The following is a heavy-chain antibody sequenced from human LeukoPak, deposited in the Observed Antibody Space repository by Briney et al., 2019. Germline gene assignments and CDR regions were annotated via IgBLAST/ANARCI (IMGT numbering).Heavy chain of an antibody. V-gene: IGHV4-34*01. D-gene: IGHD2/OR15-2a*01. CDR1: GGSFSRYY. CDR2: INHSGSS. Sequence: SETLSLTCAVYGGSFSRYYWSWIRQSPGKGLEWIGEINHSGSSNYTPSLKSRVTISVDTSKNQFSLKLSSVTAADTAVYYCARALNGYFYAFDSWGQGTLVTVSS. CDR3: ARALNGYFYAFDS. J-gene: IGHJ4*02.